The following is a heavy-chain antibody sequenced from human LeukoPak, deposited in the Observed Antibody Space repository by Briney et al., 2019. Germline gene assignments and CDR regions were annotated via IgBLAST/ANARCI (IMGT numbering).Heavy chain of an antibody. J-gene: IGHJ5*02. CDR2: INPNTGDT. D-gene: IGHD6-13*01. CDR3: ARDMWQQFDWFDP. V-gene: IGHV1-2*02. CDR1: GYTFTPYY. Sequence: ASVKVSCKASGYTFTPYYMHSVRQAPGQGLEWMGWINPNTGDTNSAERFQGRVTMTRDSSISTAYLELSRLTSDDTAVYYCARDMWQQFDWFDPWGQGTLVTVSS.